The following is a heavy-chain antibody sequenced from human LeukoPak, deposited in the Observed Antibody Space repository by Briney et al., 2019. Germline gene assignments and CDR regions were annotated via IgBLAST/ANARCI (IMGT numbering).Heavy chain of an antibody. V-gene: IGHV3-23*01. CDR3: ARERATLDYYYMDV. J-gene: IGHJ6*03. CDR2: ISGSGDTT. CDR1: GFTFSSYA. D-gene: IGHD5-12*01. Sequence: GGSLRLSCAASGFTFSSYAMSWVRQAPGKGLEWVSVISGSGDTTDNADSVKGRFTISRDNAKNSLYLQMNSLRAEDTAVYYCARERATLDYYYMDVWGKGTTVTVSS.